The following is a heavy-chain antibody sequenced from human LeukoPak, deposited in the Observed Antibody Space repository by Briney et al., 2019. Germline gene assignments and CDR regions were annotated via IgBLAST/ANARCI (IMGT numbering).Heavy chain of an antibody. CDR2: ISYDGSNK. J-gene: IGHJ6*02. Sequence: GRSLRLSCAASGFTFSSHAMHWVRQAPGKGLEWVVVISYDGSNKYYADSVKGRFTISRDNSKNTLYLQMNSLRAEDTAVYYCARDTDGELLDYYYGMDVWGQGTTVTVSS. CDR1: GFTFSSHA. CDR3: ARDTDGELLDYYYGMDV. V-gene: IGHV3-30-3*01. D-gene: IGHD3-10*01.